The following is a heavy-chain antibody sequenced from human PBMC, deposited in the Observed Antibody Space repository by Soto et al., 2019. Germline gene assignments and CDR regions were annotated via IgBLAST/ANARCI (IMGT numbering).Heavy chain of an antibody. CDR3: ARVRTSSGWKYYFDY. CDR2: IIPIFGTA. V-gene: IGHV1-69*13. Sequence: GASVKVSCKASGGTFSSYAISWVRQAPGQGLEWMGGIIPIFGTANYAQKFQGRVTITADESTSTAYMELSSLGSEDTAVYYCARVRTSSGWKYYFDYWGQGTLVTVSS. J-gene: IGHJ4*02. D-gene: IGHD6-19*01. CDR1: GGTFSSYA.